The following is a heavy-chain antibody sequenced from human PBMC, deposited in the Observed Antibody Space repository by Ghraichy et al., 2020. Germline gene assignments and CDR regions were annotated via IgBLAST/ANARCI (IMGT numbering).Heavy chain of an antibody. V-gene: IGHV4-38-2*02. CDR2: IYHSGST. CDR3: ARAQHSDTSMLRGYFEN. D-gene: IGHD5-18*01. CDR1: GYFISSGCY. J-gene: IGHJ4*02. Sequence: SETLSLTCTVSGYFISSGCYWGWIRQPPGKGLEWIGHIYHSGSTYYNPCLKSRVNISVDTSKNQFSLKLSSVTAADTAVYYCARAQHSDTSMLRGYFENWGQGTLVTVSS.